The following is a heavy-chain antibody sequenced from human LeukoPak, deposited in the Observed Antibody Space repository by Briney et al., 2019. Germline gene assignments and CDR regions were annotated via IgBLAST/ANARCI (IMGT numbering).Heavy chain of an antibody. CDR3: VRNRVAAPGNWFDP. CDR1: GFTFSSYA. D-gene: IGHD6-19*01. CDR2: IRYDGSNK. J-gene: IGHJ5*02. V-gene: IGHV3-30*02. Sequence: LPAGSLRLSCAASGFTFSSYAMSWVRQAPGKVLEWVAFIRYDGSNKYYADSVKGRFIISRDNSKDTLYMQMNSLKEDDTGVYYCVRNRVAAPGNWFDPWGQGTLVTVSS.